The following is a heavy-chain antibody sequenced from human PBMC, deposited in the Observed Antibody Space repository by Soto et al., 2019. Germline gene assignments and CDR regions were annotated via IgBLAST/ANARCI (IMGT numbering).Heavy chain of an antibody. CDR3: VRDSHGDY. CDR1: GFTFSNYW. CDR2: IDHDGPT. J-gene: IGHJ4*02. V-gene: IGHV3-74*01. Sequence: EVQLVESGGGLVQPGGSLRLSCAGSGFTFSNYWMHWVRQAPGKGLEWVSRIDHDGPTDYADSVRGRFTISRDNAENTLYRQMNSLRPDDRAVYYCVRDSHGDYWGQGTLVTVSS.